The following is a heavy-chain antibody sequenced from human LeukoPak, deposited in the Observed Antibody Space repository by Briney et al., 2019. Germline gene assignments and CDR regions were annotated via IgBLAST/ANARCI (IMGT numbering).Heavy chain of an antibody. CDR3: ARGPLGGYNSAWFDP. J-gene: IGHJ5*02. D-gene: IGHD5-24*01. V-gene: IGHV3-21*01. CDR1: GFTFSDYA. CDR2: ISSSTSYI. Sequence: PGRSLRLSCVASGFTFSDYAMHWVRQAPGKGLEWVSFISSSTSYIYYADSVKGRFTISRDNAKNSLYLQMNSLRVEDTAVYYCARGPLGGYNSAWFDPWGQGTLVTVSS.